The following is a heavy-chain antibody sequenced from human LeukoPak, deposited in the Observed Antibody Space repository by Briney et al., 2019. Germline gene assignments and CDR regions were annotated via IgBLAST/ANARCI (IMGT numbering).Heavy chain of an antibody. CDR3: AKGLKGLKFDY. Sequence: PGKSLRLSCAASGFTFDDYAMHWVRQASGKGLEWVSGISWNSGSIGYADSVKGRFTISRGNAKNSLYLQMNSLRAEDTALYYCAKGLKGLKFDYWGQGTLVTVSS. CDR2: ISWNSGSI. D-gene: IGHD6-19*01. CDR1: GFTFDDYA. V-gene: IGHV3-9*01. J-gene: IGHJ4*02.